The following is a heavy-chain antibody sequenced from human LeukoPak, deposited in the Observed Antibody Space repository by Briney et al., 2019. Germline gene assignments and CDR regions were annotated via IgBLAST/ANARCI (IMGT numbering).Heavy chain of an antibody. CDR2: IIPILGIA. Sequence: ASVKVSCKASGGTFSSYAISWVRQAPGQGLEWMGRIIPILGIANYAQKFQGRVTITADKSTSTAYMELSSLRSEDTAVYYCARATYDSSGYYDYWGQGTLVTVSS. J-gene: IGHJ4*02. V-gene: IGHV1-69*04. D-gene: IGHD3-22*01. CDR3: ARATYDSSGYYDY. CDR1: GGTFSSYA.